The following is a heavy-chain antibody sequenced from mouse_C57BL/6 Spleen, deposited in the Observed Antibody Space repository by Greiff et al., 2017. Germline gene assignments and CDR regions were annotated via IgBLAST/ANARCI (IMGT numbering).Heavy chain of an antibody. V-gene: IGHV1-15*01. Sequence: LVESGAELVRPGASVTLSCKASGYTFTDYEMHWVKQTPVHGLEWIGAIDPETGGTAYNQKFKGKAILTADKSSSTAYMELRSLTSEDSAVYYCTREKGLLRPFAYWGQGTLVTVSA. J-gene: IGHJ3*01. CDR3: TREKGLLRPFAY. D-gene: IGHD2-3*01. CDR2: IDPETGGT. CDR1: GYTFTDYE.